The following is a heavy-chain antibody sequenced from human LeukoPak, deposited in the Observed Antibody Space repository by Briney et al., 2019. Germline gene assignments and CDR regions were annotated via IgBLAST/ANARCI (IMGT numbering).Heavy chain of an antibody. D-gene: IGHD3-22*01. CDR2: IIPIFGSA. CDR1: GGTFSSYA. Sequence: SVKVSCKASGGTFSSYALTWVRQAPGQGFEWMGGIIPIFGSANYARKFQGRVTITTDESTTTAYMELSSLRSEDTAVYYCARQSLDDSSGYLMDWSDPWGQGTLVTVSS. V-gene: IGHV1-69*05. CDR3: ARQSLDDSSGYLMDWSDP. J-gene: IGHJ5*02.